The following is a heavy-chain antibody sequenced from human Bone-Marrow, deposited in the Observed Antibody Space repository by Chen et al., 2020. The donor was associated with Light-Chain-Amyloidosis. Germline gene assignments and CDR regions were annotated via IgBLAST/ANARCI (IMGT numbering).Heavy chain of an antibody. CDR1: GHTFPNYW. CDR2: IYPDDSDA. CDR3: ARRRDGYNFDY. Sequence: EQSGPDVKKPGESLKISCKGSGHTFPNYWIGWVRQMPGKGLEWMGVIYPDDSDARYSPSFEGQVTISADKSITTAYLQWRSLKASDTAMYYCARRRDGYNFDYWGQGTLVTVSS. V-gene: IGHV5-51*01. J-gene: IGHJ4*02. D-gene: IGHD5-12*01.